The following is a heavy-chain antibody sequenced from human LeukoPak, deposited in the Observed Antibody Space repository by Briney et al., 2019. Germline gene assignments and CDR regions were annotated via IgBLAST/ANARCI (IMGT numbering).Heavy chain of an antibody. CDR1: GGTFSSYA. Sequence: GASVKVSCKASGGTFSSYAISWVRQAPGQGLEWMGRIIPILGIANYAQKFQGRVTITADKSTSTAYMELSSLRSEDTAVYYCARGLKYSSSLGVYWGQGTLVTVSS. CDR3: ARGLKYSSSLGVY. V-gene: IGHV1-69*04. J-gene: IGHJ4*02. D-gene: IGHD6-6*01. CDR2: IIPILGIA.